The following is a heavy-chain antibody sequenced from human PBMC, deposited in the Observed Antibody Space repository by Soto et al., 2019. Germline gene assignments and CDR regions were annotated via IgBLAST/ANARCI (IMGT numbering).Heavy chain of an antibody. J-gene: IGHJ6*02. CDR1: GFTFSSYG. Sequence: QVQLVESGGGVVQPGRSLRLSCAASGFTFSSYGMHWVRQAPGKGLEWVAVISYDGSNKYYADSVKGRFTISRDNSKNKLYLQMNSLRAEDTAVYYCAKDRGYSSSWRVLGMDVWGQGTTVTVSS. CDR2: ISYDGSNK. V-gene: IGHV3-30*18. CDR3: AKDRGYSSSWRVLGMDV. D-gene: IGHD6-13*01.